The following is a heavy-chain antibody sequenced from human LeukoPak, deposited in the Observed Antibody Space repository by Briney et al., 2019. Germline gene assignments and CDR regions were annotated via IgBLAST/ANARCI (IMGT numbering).Heavy chain of an antibody. CDR3: ARHADIVVVPAAKGGTDY. CDR1: GFTFSSYS. Sequence: GGSLRLSCAASGFTFSSYSMNWVRQAPGKRLEWLSSISSSSSYIYYADSVKGRFTISRDNAKNSLYLQMNSLRAEDTAVYYCARHADIVVVPAAKGGTDYWGQGTLVTVSS. D-gene: IGHD2-2*01. J-gene: IGHJ4*02. V-gene: IGHV3-21*01. CDR2: ISSSSSYI.